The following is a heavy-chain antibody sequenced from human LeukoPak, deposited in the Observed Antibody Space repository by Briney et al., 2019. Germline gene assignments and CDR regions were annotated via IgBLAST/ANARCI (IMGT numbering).Heavy chain of an antibody. Sequence: SGGSLRLSCAASGFTFSSYAMSWVRQAPGKGLEWVSAISGSGGSTYYADSVKGRFTISRDNSRNTLYLQMNSLRAEDTAVYYCAKGGPRDGYNYYFDYWGQGTLVTVSS. J-gene: IGHJ4*02. CDR3: AKGGPRDGYNYYFDY. CDR1: GFTFSSYA. CDR2: ISGSGGST. D-gene: IGHD5-24*01. V-gene: IGHV3-23*01.